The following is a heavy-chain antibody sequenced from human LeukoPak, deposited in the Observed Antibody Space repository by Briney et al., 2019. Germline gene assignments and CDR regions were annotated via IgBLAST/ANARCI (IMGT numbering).Heavy chain of an antibody. CDR2: IYRSGST. J-gene: IGHJ4*02. CDR3: ATERAVVPRFVDY. V-gene: IGHV4-30-2*01. D-gene: IGHD3-3*01. Sequence: SETLSLTCTVSGGSISSGGYYWSWIRQPPGKGLEWIGYIYRSGSTYYNPSLKSRVTISIDRSKNQFSLKLSSVTAADTAVYYCATERAVVPRFVDYWGQGTLVTVSS. CDR1: GGSISSGGYY.